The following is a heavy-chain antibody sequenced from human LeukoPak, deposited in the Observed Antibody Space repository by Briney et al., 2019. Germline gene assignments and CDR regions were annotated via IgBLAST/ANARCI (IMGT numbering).Heavy chain of an antibody. CDR2: IIPILGIA. CDR1: GGTFSSYA. J-gene: IGHJ4*02. CDR3: ARDLREYYYDSSGYGLV. V-gene: IGHV1-69*04. D-gene: IGHD3-22*01. Sequence: SVTVSCKASGGTFSSYAISWVRQAPGQGLEWTGRIIPILGIANYAQKFQGRVSITADKSTSTAYMELSSLRSEDTAVYYCARDLREYYYDSSGYGLVWGQGTLVTVSS.